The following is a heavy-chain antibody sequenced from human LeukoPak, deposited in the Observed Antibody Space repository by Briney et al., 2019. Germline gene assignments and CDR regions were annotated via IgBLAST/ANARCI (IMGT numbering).Heavy chain of an antibody. CDR1: GFTFSSYG. Sequence: GRSLRLSCAASGFTFSSYGMHWVRQAPGKGLEWVAVIWYDGSNKYYADSVKGRFTISRDNSKNTLYLQMNSLRAEDTAVYYCARDRAGWGVVVVAAGDAFDIWGQGRIVTVSS. V-gene: IGHV3-33*01. D-gene: IGHD2-15*01. CDR3: ARDRAGWGVVVVAAGDAFDI. J-gene: IGHJ3*02. CDR2: IWYDGSNK.